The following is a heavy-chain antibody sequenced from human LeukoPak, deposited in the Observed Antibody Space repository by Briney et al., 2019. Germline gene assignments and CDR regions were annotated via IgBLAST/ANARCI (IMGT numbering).Heavy chain of an antibody. J-gene: IGHJ4*02. D-gene: IGHD5-24*01. Sequence: SETLSLTCTVSGGSISSYYWSWIRHPPGKGLEWIGYIYYSGSTNYNPSLKSRVTISVDTSKNQFSLKLSSVTAADTAVYYCARGRDGYNKFRFDYWGQGTLVTVSS. V-gene: IGHV4-59*01. CDR2: IYYSGST. CDR1: GGSISSYY. CDR3: ARGRDGYNKFRFDY.